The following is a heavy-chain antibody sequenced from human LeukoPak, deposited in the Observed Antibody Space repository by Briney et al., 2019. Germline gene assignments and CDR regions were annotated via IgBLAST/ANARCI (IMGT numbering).Heavy chain of an antibody. CDR3: ARAWGPSTVTTAHDAFDI. V-gene: IGHV1-46*01. D-gene: IGHD4-17*01. Sequence: ASVTVSFTASGYTFTSYYMHWVRQAPGQGLEWMGIINPSGGSTSYEQKFQGRVTMTRDMSTSTVYMELSSLRSEDTAVYYCARAWGPSTVTTAHDAFDIWGQGTMVTVSS. CDR2: INPSGGST. J-gene: IGHJ3*02. CDR1: GYTFTSYY.